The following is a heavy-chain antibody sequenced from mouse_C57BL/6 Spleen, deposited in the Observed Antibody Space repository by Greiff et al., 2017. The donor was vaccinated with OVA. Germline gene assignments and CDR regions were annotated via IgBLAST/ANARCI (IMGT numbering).Heavy chain of an antibody. D-gene: IGHD1-1*01. V-gene: IGHV8-6*01. J-gene: IGHJ1*03. Sequence: QVTLKVSGPGILQPSQTLSLTCSFSGFSLSTFGMGVSWIRQPSGKDLEWLAHIYWDDDKHYNPSLKSQLRISKDTSNHQVFLKITTVDTVDTATYSCARMRYGSSLYFDVWGTGTTVTVSS. CDR1: GFSLSTFGMG. CDR3: ARMRYGSSLYFDV. CDR2: IYWDDDK.